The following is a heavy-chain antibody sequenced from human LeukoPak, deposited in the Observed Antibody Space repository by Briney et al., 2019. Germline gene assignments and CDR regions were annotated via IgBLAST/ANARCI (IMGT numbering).Heavy chain of an antibody. CDR2: ISAYNGNT. Sequence: ASVKVSCKASGYTFTSYGISWVRQAPGQGLEWMGWISAYNGNTDYAQSLQGRVTMTIDTPTSTVYMELRSLRSDDTAVYYCARDVGRSYDLDYWGQGTLVTVSS. CDR1: GYTFTSYG. CDR3: ARDVGRSYDLDY. D-gene: IGHD3-16*01. V-gene: IGHV1-18*01. J-gene: IGHJ4*02.